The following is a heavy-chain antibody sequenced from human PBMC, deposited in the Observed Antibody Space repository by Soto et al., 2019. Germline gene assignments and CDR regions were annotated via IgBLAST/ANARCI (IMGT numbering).Heavy chain of an antibody. Sequence: GGSLRLSCAASGFTFGTFAMSWVRQARGKGLEWVSAVSGGGGTTYYADSVKGRFTISRDKSKNTLYLQMNSLRAEDTALYYCAKSFSSNWYDYFDYWGQGSLVTVSS. CDR3: AKSFSSNWYDYFDY. D-gene: IGHD6-13*01. CDR2: VSGGGGTT. V-gene: IGHV3-23*01. J-gene: IGHJ4*02. CDR1: GFTFGTFA.